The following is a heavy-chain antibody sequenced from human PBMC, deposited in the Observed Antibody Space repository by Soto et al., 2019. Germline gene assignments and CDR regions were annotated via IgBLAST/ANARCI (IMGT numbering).Heavy chain of an antibody. J-gene: IGHJ4*02. D-gene: IGHD1-26*01. CDR3: AKDRLGATPYYFDY. CDR1: GFTFSSYA. CDR2: ISGSGGTT. V-gene: IGHV3-23*01. Sequence: EVQLLESGGGLVQPGGSLRLSCAASGFTFSSYAMSWVRQAPGKGLEWVSAISGSGGTTYYADSVKGRFTISRDNSKNTLYLQMNSLRAGDTALYYCAKDRLGATPYYFDYWGQGTLVTVSS.